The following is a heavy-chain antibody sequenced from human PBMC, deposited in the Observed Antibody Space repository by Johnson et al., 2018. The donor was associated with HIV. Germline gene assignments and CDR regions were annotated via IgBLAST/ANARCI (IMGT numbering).Heavy chain of an antibody. CDR2: IYSGGST. J-gene: IGHJ3*02. CDR1: GFTVSSYY. V-gene: IGHV3-66*02. CDR3: ARERDSGSYGDAVDI. Sequence: VQLVESGGGLVQPGGSLRLSCAASGFTVSSYYMNCVRQAPGKGLEWVSVIYSGGSTYYADSVKGRFTISSDNSKNTLYLQMNSLRAEDTAVYYCARERDSGSYGDAVDIWGQGTMVTVSS. D-gene: IGHD1-26*01.